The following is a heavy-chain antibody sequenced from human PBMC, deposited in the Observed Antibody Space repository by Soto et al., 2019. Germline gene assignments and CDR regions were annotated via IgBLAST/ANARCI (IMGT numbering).Heavy chain of an antibody. V-gene: IGHV4-59*01. J-gene: IGHJ6*02. CDR3: ARVRAGWGDNWNPSRYYYYYGMDV. CDR2: IYYSGST. D-gene: IGHD1-20*01. Sequence: KPSETLSLTCTVSGGSISSYYWSWIRQPPGKGLEWIGYIYYSGSTNYNPSLKSRVTISVDTSKNQFSLKLSSVTAADTAVYYCARVRAGWGDNWNPSRYYYYYGMDVWGQGTTVTVSS. CDR1: GGSISSYY.